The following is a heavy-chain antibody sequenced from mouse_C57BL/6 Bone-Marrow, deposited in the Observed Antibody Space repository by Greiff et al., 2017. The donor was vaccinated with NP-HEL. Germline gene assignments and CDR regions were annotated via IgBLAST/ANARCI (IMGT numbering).Heavy chain of an antibody. Sequence: QVHVKQPGAELVKPGASVKLSCKASGYTFTSYWMHWVKQRPGRGLEWIGRIDPNSGGTKYNEKFKSKATLTVDKPSSTAYMQLSSLTSEDSAVYYCARQASSGYVCFAYWGQGTLVTVSA. CDR2: IDPNSGGT. J-gene: IGHJ3*01. CDR3: ARQASSGYVCFAY. CDR1: GYTFTSYW. D-gene: IGHD3-2*02. V-gene: IGHV1-72*01.